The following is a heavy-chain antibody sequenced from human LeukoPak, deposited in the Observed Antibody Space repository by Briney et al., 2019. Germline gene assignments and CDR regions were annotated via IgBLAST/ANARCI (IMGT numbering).Heavy chain of an antibody. D-gene: IGHD3-3*01. CDR2: VSKYGADN. CDR1: GLTFSHYH. CDR3: AKVLRFLEWSPYYFDY. J-gene: IGHJ4*02. Sequence: GGSLRLSCAASGLTFSHYHFHWVRQAPGKGLEWVAFVSKYGADNYYADSVNGRFTVSRDNSKNTLYLQMNSLRPEDTAVYYCAKVLRFLEWSPYYFDYWGQGTLVTVSS. V-gene: IGHV3-30*04.